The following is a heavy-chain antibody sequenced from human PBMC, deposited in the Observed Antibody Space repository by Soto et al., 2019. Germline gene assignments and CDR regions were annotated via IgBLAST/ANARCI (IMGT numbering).Heavy chain of an antibody. CDR3: ARGDALKWFAP. CDR1: GGSVTSGTFF. CDR2: ISYTGST. Sequence: SETLSLTCSVSGGSVTSGTFFWSWIRQPPGKGLEWIGYISYTGSTNYNPSLKSRVTISTDTSKNQFSLKLSSVTAADTAIYYCARGDALKWFAPWGQGTLDTVSA. J-gene: IGHJ5*02. V-gene: IGHV4-61*01.